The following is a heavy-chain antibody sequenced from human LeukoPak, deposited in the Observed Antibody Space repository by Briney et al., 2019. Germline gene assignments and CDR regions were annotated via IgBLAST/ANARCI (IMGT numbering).Heavy chain of an antibody. CDR2: IYYSGST. V-gene: IGHV4-59*08. D-gene: IGHD3-22*01. CDR1: GGSISSYY. CDR3: AHRGPYYYDSSGYYGY. Sequence: PSETLSLTCTVSGGSISSYYWSWIRQPPGKGLEWIGYIYYSGSTNYNPSLKSRVTISVDTSKNQFSLKLSSVTAADTAVYYCAHRGPYYYDSSGYYGYWGQGTLVTVSS. J-gene: IGHJ4*02.